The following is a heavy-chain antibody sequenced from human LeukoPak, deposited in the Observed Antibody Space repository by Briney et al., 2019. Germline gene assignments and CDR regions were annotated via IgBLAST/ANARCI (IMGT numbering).Heavy chain of an antibody. J-gene: IGHJ6*02. CDR1: GFTFSSSA. D-gene: IGHD3-3*01. CDR2: ISYDGSNK. V-gene: IGHV3-30-3*01. Sequence: GGSLRLSCAASGFTFSSSAMHWVRQAPDKGLEWVAVISYDGSNKYYADSVKGRFTISRDDSKNTLYLQMNSLKTEDTAVYYCTTDNPTYYDFWSGYYPHYYGMDVWGQGTTVTVSS. CDR3: TTDNPTYYDFWSGYYPHYYGMDV.